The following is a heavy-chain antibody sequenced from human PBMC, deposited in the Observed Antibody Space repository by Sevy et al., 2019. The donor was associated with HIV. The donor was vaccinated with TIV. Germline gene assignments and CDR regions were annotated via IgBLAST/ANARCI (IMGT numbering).Heavy chain of an antibody. V-gene: IGHV3-23*01. D-gene: IGHD2-15*01. J-gene: IGHJ4*02. CDR3: RDCTGGNCYRPFDY. CDR2: ISGGGGGST. CDR1: GFIFSNHA. Sequence: GGYLRLSCAASGFIFSNHAMSWVRQAPGKGLEWVSHISGGGGGSTYYADSARGRFTISRDNSKNTLYLQMNSLRLENTAESAQRDCTGGNCYRPFDYWGQGTLVTVSS.